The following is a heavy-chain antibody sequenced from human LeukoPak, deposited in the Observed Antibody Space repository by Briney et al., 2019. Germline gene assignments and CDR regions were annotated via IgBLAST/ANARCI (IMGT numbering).Heavy chain of an antibody. D-gene: IGHD2-15*01. CDR2: ISSSSNTI. CDR3: ARGDCSGGSCYLSLTTIDY. CDR1: GFTFSSYS. J-gene: IGHJ4*02. Sequence: GGSLRLSCAASGFTFSSYSMNWVRQAPGKGLEWVSYISSSSNTIYYADSVKGRITISRDNAKNSLYLQMNSLRAEDTAVYYCARGDCSGGSCYLSLTTIDYWGQGTLVTVSS. V-gene: IGHV3-48*01.